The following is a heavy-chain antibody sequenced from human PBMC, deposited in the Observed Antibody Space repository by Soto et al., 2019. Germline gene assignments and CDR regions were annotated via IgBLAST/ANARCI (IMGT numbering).Heavy chain of an antibody. CDR1: GYTFTSYD. CDR2: MNPNSGNT. Sequence: SGYTFTSYDINWVRQATGQGLEWMGWMNPNSGNTNYAQKLQGRVTMTTDTSTSTAYMELRSLRSDDTAVYYCARRVDYGGNHDAFDIWGQGTMVTVSS. V-gene: IGHV1-18*01. J-gene: IGHJ3*02. CDR3: ARRVDYGGNHDAFDI. D-gene: IGHD4-17*01.